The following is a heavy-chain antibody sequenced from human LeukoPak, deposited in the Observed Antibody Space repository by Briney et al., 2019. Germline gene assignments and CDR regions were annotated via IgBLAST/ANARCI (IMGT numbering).Heavy chain of an antibody. V-gene: IGHV4-4*07. CDR2: IYTSGSI. Sequence: SETLSLTCTVSGGSISSYYWSWIRQPAGKGLEWIGRIYTSGSINYNPSLKSRVTMSVDTSKNQFSLKLSSVTAADTAVYYCARDRPMVRGVLYYFDYWGQGTLVTVSS. CDR3: ARDRPMVRGVLYYFDY. J-gene: IGHJ4*02. D-gene: IGHD3-10*01. CDR1: GGSISSYY.